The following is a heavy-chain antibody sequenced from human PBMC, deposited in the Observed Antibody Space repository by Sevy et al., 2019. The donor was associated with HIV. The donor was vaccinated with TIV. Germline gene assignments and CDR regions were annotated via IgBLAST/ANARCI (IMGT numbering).Heavy chain of an antibody. CDR1: GGSISSSNW. CDR3: ATRKGPRLPVFDI. V-gene: IGHV4-4*02. Sequence: SETLSLTCAVSGGSISSSNWWSWVRQPPGKGLEWIGEIYHSGSTKYNPSLETRVTISVDKSKNQFSLKLTSVTAADTAVYYCATRKGPRLPVFDIWGQGTMVTVSS. J-gene: IGHJ3*02. D-gene: IGHD3-16*01. CDR2: IYHSGST.